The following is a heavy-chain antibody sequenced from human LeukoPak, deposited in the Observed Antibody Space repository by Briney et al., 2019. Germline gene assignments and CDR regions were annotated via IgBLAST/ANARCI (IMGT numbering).Heavy chain of an antibody. CDR2: IYYSGTT. CDR3: ATRPADSTWYGVFDF. Sequence: SETLSLTCTVSGVSISSHSWSWIRQPPGKGLEWIGYIYYSGTTNYNPSLKSRVAMSVDRSKNQRSLKLSSVTAADTALYYCATRPADSTWYGVFDFWSRGTLVTVSS. D-gene: IGHD6-13*01. CDR1: GVSISSHS. V-gene: IGHV4-59*11. J-gene: IGHJ4*02.